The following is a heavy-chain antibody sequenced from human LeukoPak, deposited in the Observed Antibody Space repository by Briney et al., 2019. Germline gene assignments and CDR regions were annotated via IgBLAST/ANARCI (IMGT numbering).Heavy chain of an antibody. CDR2: INPNSGGT. CDR3: ASEAAAGYFDY. J-gene: IGHJ4*02. D-gene: IGHD6-13*01. Sequence: ASVKVSCTASGYTFTGYYMHWVRQAPGQGLEWMGWINPNSGGTNYAQKFQGWITMTRDTSISTAYMELSRLRSDDTAVYYCASEAAAGYFDYWGQGTLVTVSS. V-gene: IGHV1-2*04. CDR1: GYTFTGYY.